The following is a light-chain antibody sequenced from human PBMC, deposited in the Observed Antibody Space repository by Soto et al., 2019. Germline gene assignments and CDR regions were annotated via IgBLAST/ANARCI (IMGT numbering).Light chain of an antibody. Sequence: EIVLTQFPATLSLSPGERATLSCRASQSGSSNYLAWYQQKPGQAPRLLMYGASSRATGIPARFSGSGSGTDFTLTISRVEPEDFGVYYCQQYGSSPYTFGQGTKLEIK. CDR2: GAS. J-gene: IGKJ2*01. CDR3: QQYGSSPYT. CDR1: QSGSSNY. V-gene: IGKV3-20*01.